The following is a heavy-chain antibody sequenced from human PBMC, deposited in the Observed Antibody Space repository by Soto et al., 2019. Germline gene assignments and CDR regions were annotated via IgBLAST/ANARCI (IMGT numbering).Heavy chain of an antibody. CDR3: ARDPYSSSSDWYFDL. V-gene: IGHV3-33*01. CDR2: IWYVGSNK. D-gene: IGHD6-6*01. CDR1: GFTFSSYG. J-gene: IGHJ2*01. Sequence: QVQLVESGGGVVQPGRSLRPSCAASGFTFSSYGMHWVRQAPGKGLEWVAVIWYVGSNKYYADSVKGRFTISRDNSKNALYLQMNSLRAEDTAVYYCARDPYSSSSDWYFDLWGRGTLVTVSS.